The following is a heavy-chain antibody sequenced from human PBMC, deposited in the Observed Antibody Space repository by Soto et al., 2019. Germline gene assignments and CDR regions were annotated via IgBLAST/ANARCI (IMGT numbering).Heavy chain of an antibody. Sequence: PGGSLRLSCAASGFTVSSSYMNWVRQAPGKGLEWVSIIHSGGGTHYADSVKGRFTISRDNSKNTLYLQMNSLRAEDTAVYYCARSSGGSYHSHAFDIWGQGTMVTV. J-gene: IGHJ3*02. V-gene: IGHV3-53*01. CDR3: ARSSGGSYHSHAFDI. CDR2: IHSGGGT. CDR1: GFTVSSSY. D-gene: IGHD3-16*02.